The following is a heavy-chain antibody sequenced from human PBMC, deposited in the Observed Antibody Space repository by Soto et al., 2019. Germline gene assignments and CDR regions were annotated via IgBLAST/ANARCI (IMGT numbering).Heavy chain of an antibody. CDR3: ASCCSSGYYYHAFDI. V-gene: IGHV1-46*01. CDR2: INPSGGST. D-gene: IGHD3-22*01. CDR1: GYTFTSYY. J-gene: IGHJ3*02. Sequence: QVQLVQSGAEVKKPGASVKVSCKASGYTFTSYYMHWVRQAPGQGLEWMGIINPSGGSTSYAQKFQGRVTMTRDTSTSTGYMELSSLRSEDTAVYYCASCCSSGYYYHAFDIWGQGTMVTVSS.